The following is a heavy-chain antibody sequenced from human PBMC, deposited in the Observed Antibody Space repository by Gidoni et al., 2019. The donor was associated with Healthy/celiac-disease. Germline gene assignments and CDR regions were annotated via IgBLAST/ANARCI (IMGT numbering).Heavy chain of an antibody. D-gene: IGHD3-9*01. V-gene: IGHV4-31*03. J-gene: IGHJ4*02. Sequence: QVQLQASGPGLVNPSQTLSLTCTVSVGSLSSVGSYWSWIRRHPGKGLEWIGYIYYSGSTYYNPSLKSRVTISVDTSKNQFSLKLSSVTAADTAVYYCARAPLNVLRYFDWLLYFDYWGQGTLVTVSS. CDR2: IYYSGST. CDR3: ARAPLNVLRYFDWLLYFDY. CDR1: VGSLSSVGSY.